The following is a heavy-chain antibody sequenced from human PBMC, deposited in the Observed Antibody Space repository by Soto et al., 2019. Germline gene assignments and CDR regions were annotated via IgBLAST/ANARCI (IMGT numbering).Heavy chain of an antibody. V-gene: IGHV1-46*03. D-gene: IGHD3-3*01. CDR1: GYTFTSYY. CDR3: ARVSSSGYYYYYYYMDV. J-gene: IGHJ6*03. Sequence: GASVKVSCKASGYTFTSYYMHWVRQAPGQGLEWMGIINPSGGSTSYAQKFQGRVTMTRDTSTSTVYMELNSLRSEDTAVYYCARVSSSGYYYYYYYMDVWGKGTTVTVSS. CDR2: INPSGGST.